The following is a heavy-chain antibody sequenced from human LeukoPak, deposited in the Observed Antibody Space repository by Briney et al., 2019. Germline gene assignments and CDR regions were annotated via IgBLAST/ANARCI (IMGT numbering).Heavy chain of an antibody. J-gene: IGHJ4*02. D-gene: IGHD6-19*01. Sequence: GGSLRLSCAASGFPFSTYAMTWVRQAPGKGLEWLSSIGSGGGDIKYADSVKGRFTISRDNSKNTLYLQMNSLRAEDTAVYYCASLSVAGRNFDYWGQGTLVTVSS. CDR1: GFPFSTYA. CDR3: ASLSVAGRNFDY. CDR2: IGSGGGDI. V-gene: IGHV3-23*01.